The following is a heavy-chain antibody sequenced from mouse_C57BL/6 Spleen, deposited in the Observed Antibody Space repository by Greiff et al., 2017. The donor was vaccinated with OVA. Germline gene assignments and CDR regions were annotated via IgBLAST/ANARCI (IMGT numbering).Heavy chain of an antibody. D-gene: IGHD2-5*01. Sequence: QVQLQQPGAELVMPGASVKLSCKASGYTFTSYWLHWVKQRPGQGLEWIGEIDPSDSYTNYNQKFKGKSTLTVDKSSSTAYMQLSSLTSEDSAVYYCARSYYSNQYAMDYWGQGTSGTVSS. CDR3: ARSYYSNQYAMDY. V-gene: IGHV1-69*01. CDR1: GYTFTSYW. J-gene: IGHJ4*01. CDR2: IDPSDSYT.